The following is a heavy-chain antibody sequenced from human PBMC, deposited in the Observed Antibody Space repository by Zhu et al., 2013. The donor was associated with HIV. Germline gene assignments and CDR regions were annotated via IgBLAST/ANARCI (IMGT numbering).Heavy chain of an antibody. CDR2: IYSGGST. CDR1: GFTVSSNY. D-gene: IGHD6-19*01. CDR3: ARDAYSGWGYYYYYYYMDV. Sequence: EVQLVESGGGLIQPGGSLRLSCAASGFTVSSNYMSWVRQAPGKGLEWVSVIYSGGSTYYADSVKGRFTISRDNSKNTLYLQMNSLRAEDTAVYYCARDAYSGWGYYYYYYYMDVWGKGTTVTVSS. J-gene: IGHJ6*03. V-gene: IGHV3-53*01.